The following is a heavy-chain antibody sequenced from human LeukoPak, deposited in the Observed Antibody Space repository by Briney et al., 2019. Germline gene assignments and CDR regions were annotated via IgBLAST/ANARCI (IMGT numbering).Heavy chain of an antibody. V-gene: IGHV3-23*01. CDR3: AKFYDILTGYFDH. J-gene: IGHJ4*02. D-gene: IGHD3-9*01. CDR2: ISGGGGGT. CDR1: GFTFTTYA. Sequence: GGSLRLSCAASGFTFTTYAMGWVRQSPGKGLEWVSSISGGGGGTYYAEFVKGRFTISRDNSKSTLYLQMNSLRAEDTAVYYCAKFYDILTGYFDHWGQGTLVTVSS.